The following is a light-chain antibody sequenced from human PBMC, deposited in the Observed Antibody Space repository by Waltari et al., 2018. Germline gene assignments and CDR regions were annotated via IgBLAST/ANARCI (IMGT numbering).Light chain of an antibody. CDR2: GAS. CDR1: QSVSSY. Sequence: VLLTQSPATLSLSPGERATLSCRASQSVSSYLAWYQQKPGQAPRLLLYGASNRATGIPERFSGSGSGTYFTLTISSLEPEDFAVYFCQSYSSSPLTFGGGNKVEIE. CDR3: QSYSSSPLT. J-gene: IGKJ4*01. V-gene: IGKV3-20*01.